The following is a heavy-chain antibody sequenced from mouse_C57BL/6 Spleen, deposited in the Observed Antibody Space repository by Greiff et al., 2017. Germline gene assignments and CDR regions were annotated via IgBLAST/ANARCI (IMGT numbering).Heavy chain of an antibody. CDR3: ARGVNWDGDY. J-gene: IGHJ2*01. D-gene: IGHD4-1*01. CDR2: IYPGDGDT. V-gene: IGHV1-80*01. Sequence: VQRVESGAELVKPGASVKISCKASGYAFSSYWMNWVKQRPGKGLEWIGQIYPGDGDTNYNGKFKGKATLTADKSSSTAYMQLSSLTSEDSAVYFCARGVNWDGDYWGQGTTLTVSS. CDR1: GYAFSSYW.